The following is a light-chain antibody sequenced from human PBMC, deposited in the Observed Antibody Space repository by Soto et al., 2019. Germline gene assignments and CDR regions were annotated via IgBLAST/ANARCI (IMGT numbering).Light chain of an antibody. CDR2: GAS. Sequence: EIVMTQSPGTLSLSPGETATLSCRASQSVSSNYVAWFHQKPGQAPMLLIYGASSRSTGVPDRFSASGSGTDFTLTISRLEPEDFAVYYCQQYGRSPYTFGHGTKVDIK. J-gene: IGKJ3*01. CDR3: QQYGRSPYT. CDR1: QSVSSNY. V-gene: IGKV3-20*01.